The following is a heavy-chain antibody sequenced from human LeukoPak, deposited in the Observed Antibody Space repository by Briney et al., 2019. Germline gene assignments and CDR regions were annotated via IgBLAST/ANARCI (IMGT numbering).Heavy chain of an antibody. CDR3: ARAVMATIGRFFDY. J-gene: IGHJ4*02. V-gene: IGHV4-59*12. CDR2: IYYSGST. CDR1: GGSISSYY. D-gene: IGHD5-24*01. Sequence: SETLSLTCSVSGGSISSYYWSWIRQPPGKGLEWIGYIYYSGSTNYNPSLKSRVTISVDTSKNQFSLKLSSVTAADAAVYYCARAVMATIGRFFDYWGQGTLVTVSS.